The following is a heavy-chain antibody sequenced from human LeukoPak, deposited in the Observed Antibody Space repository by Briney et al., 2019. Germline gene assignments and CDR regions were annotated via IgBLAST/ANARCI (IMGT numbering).Heavy chain of an antibody. CDR3: ARVGDYYDSSGSFDH. V-gene: IGHV4-34*01. Sequence: SETLSLTCAVYGGSFSGYYWSWIRQPPGKGLEWIGEINHSGSTNYNPSLKSRVTTSVDTSKNQFSLKLSSVTAADTAVYYCARVGDYYDSSGSFDHWGQGTLVTVSS. D-gene: IGHD3-22*01. J-gene: IGHJ4*02. CDR2: INHSGST. CDR1: GGSFSGYY.